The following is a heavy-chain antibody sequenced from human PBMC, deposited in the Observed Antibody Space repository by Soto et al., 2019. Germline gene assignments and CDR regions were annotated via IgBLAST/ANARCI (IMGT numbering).Heavy chain of an antibody. CDR1: GGSISSGDYY. V-gene: IGHV4-30-4*01. D-gene: IGHD6-19*01. CDR2: IYYSGST. J-gene: IGHJ5*02. CDR3: ARGGIAVAGEAGNWFDP. Sequence: PSETLSLTCTVSGGSISSGDYYWSWIRQPPGKGLEWIGYIYYSGSTYYNPSLKSRVTISVDTSKNQFSLKLSSVTAADTAVYYCARGGIAVAGEAGNWFDPWGQGTLVTVSS.